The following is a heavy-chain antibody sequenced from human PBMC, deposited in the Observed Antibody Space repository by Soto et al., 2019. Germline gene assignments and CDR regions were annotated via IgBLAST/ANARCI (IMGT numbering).Heavy chain of an antibody. J-gene: IGHJ5*02. Sequence: QVQLVESGGGVVQPGRSLRLSCAASGFTFSSYGMHWVRQAPGKGLEWVAVISYDGSNKYYADSVKGRFTISRDNSKNPLYLQMNSLRAEDTAVYYCADEGPYYDFWSGYYPSYNWFDPWGQGTLVTVSS. CDR3: ADEGPYYDFWSGYYPSYNWFDP. V-gene: IGHV3-30*18. D-gene: IGHD3-3*01. CDR1: GFTFSSYG. CDR2: ISYDGSNK.